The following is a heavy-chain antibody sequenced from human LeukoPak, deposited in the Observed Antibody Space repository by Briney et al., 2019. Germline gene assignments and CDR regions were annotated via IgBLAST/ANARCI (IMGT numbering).Heavy chain of an antibody. J-gene: IGHJ4*02. CDR2: ISGSGGST. CDR3: AKDLRGGGLLDFDY. Sequence: GGSLRLSCAASGFTFSSYAMTWVRQAPAKGLEWVSAISGSGGSTYYADSVEGRFTISRDNSKNTLYLQMNSLRAEDTAVYYCAKDLRGGGLLDFDYWGQGTLVTVSS. V-gene: IGHV3-23*01. CDR1: GFTFSSYA. D-gene: IGHD1-26*01.